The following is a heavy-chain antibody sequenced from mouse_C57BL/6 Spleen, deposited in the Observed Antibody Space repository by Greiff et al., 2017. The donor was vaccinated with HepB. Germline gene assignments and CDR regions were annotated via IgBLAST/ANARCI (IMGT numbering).Heavy chain of an antibody. CDR2: ISDGGSYT. D-gene: IGHD2-4*01. Sequence: DVKLVESGGGLVKPGGSLKLSCAASGFTFSSYAMSWVRQTPEKRLEWVATISDGGSYTYYPDNVKGRFTISRDNAKNNLYLQMSHLKSEDTAMYYCARESYDYDGAMDYWGQGTSVTVSS. CDR1: GFTFSSYA. J-gene: IGHJ4*01. V-gene: IGHV5-4*01. CDR3: ARESYDYDGAMDY.